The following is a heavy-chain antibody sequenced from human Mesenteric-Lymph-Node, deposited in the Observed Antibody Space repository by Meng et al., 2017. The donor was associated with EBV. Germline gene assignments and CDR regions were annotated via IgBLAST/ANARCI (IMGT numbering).Heavy chain of an antibody. Sequence: QVPLQQWGGGLLKPSETLSLTCDVYGGSFSGYYWSWIRQPPGKGLEWIGEINHSGSTNYNPSLTSRVTISVDTSKNHFSLKLTSVTAADTAVYYCARAFCGGDCSHFDYWGQGTLVTVSS. J-gene: IGHJ4*02. V-gene: IGHV4-34*01. CDR2: INHSGST. CDR1: GGSFSGYY. CDR3: ARAFCGGDCSHFDY. D-gene: IGHD2-21*01.